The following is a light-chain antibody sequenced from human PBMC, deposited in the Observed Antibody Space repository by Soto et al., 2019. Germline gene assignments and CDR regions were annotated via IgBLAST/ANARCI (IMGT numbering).Light chain of an antibody. J-gene: IGKJ5*01. Sequence: DLQMTQSPSTLSASVGDRVIITCRASQSISDLLAWYQQKPGRAPTLLIYKASTLESGVPSRFRGSGSGTEFSLTISSLQPDDFATHYCQQYNSYPLTFGQGTRLEIK. CDR2: KAS. CDR1: QSISDL. V-gene: IGKV1-5*03. CDR3: QQYNSYPLT.